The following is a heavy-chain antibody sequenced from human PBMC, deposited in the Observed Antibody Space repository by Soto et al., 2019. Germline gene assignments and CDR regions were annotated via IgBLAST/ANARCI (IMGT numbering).Heavy chain of an antibody. CDR3: ARGRLYSSSWYNAFDI. D-gene: IGHD6-13*01. CDR2: IWYDGSNK. V-gene: IGHV3-33*01. CDR1: GFTFSSYG. Sequence: ESGGGVVQPGRSLRLSCAASGFTFSSYGMHWVRQAPGKGLEWVAVIWYDGSNKYYADSVKGRFTISRDNSKNTLYLQMNSLRAEDTAVYYCARGRLYSSSWYNAFDIWGQGTMVTVSS. J-gene: IGHJ3*02.